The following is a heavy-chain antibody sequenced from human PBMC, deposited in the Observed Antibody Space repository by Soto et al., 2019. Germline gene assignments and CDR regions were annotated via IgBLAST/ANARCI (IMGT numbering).Heavy chain of an antibody. CDR3: ARDKGRVVVIYNWFDP. CDR1: GYTFTSYG. V-gene: IGHV1-18*04. CDR2: ISPYNGNT. D-gene: IGHD3-22*01. Sequence: QVQLVQSGAEVKKPGASVKVSCKASGYTFTSYGITWVRQAPGQGLEWMGWISPYNGNTNYAQKLQGRVTMTTDTSTSTAYMELRSLRSDDTAMYYCARDKGRVVVIYNWFDPWGQGTLVTVSS. J-gene: IGHJ5*02.